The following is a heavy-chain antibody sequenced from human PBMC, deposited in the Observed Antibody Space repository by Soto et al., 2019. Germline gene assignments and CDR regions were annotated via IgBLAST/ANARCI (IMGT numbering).Heavy chain of an antibody. Sequence: ASVKVSCKAPGYTFTSYGISWVRQAPGQGLEWMGWISAYNGNTNYAQKLQGRVTMTTDTSTSTAYMELRSLRSDDTAVYYCASCPLPFWSGYVTGPYYYYYGMDVWGQGTTVTVSS. CDR3: ASCPLPFWSGYVTGPYYYYYGMDV. CDR2: ISAYNGNT. V-gene: IGHV1-18*01. D-gene: IGHD3-3*01. CDR1: GYTFTSYG. J-gene: IGHJ6*02.